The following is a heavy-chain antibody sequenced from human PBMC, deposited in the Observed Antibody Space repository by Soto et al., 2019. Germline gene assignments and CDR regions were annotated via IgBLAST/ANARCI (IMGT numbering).Heavy chain of an antibody. CDR1: GFTFSSYS. CDR3: ARRFDWLSPTRYYGMDV. CDR2: ISSSSSYI. Sequence: GGSLRLSCAASGFTFSSYSMNWVRQAPGKGLEWVSSISSSSSYIYYADSVKGRFTISRDNAKNSLYLQMNSLRAEDTAVYYCARRFDWLSPTRYYGMDVWGQGTTVTVSS. J-gene: IGHJ6*02. D-gene: IGHD3-9*01. V-gene: IGHV3-21*01.